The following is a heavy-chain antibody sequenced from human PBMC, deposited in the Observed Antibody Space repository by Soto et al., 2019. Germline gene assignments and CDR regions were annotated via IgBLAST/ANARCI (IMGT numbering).Heavy chain of an antibody. CDR1: GGSISSSSYY. J-gene: IGHJ4*02. CDR3: ARRGRGSYSDY. Sequence: QLQLQESGPGLVKPSETLSLTCTVSGGSISSSSYYWGWIRQPPGKGLEWIGSIYYSGSTYYNPSLKSRVTISVDTSKNQFSLKLSSVTAADTAVYYCARRGRGSYSDYWGQGTLVTVSS. V-gene: IGHV4-39*01. CDR2: IYYSGST. D-gene: IGHD1-26*01.